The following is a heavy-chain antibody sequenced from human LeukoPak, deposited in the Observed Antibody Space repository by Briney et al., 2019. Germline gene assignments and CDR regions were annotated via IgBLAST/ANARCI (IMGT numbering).Heavy chain of an antibody. J-gene: IGHJ4*02. D-gene: IGHD6-19*01. Sequence: GGSLRLSCAASGFTFNNYVTHWVRQAPGKGLEWVSSITWNSGNIGYADSVKGRFTISRDNAKNSLYLQMNSLRAEDTALYYCAKGLAVAQYYFDYWGQGTLVTVSS. CDR2: ITWNSGNI. V-gene: IGHV3-9*01. CDR3: AKGLAVAQYYFDY. CDR1: GFTFNNYV.